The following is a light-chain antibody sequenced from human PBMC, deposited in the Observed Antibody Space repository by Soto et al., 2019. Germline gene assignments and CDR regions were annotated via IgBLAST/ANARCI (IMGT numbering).Light chain of an antibody. CDR3: QQYYSTPT. CDR2: AAS. J-gene: IGKJ1*01. Sequence: DIQMTQSPSTLSASVGDRVTITCRASQSISSWLAWYQQKPGKAPKLLIYAASSLQSGVPSRFSGSGSGTDFTLTISSLQAEDVAVYYCQQYYSTPTFGQGTKVDIK. V-gene: IGKV1-5*01. CDR1: QSISSW.